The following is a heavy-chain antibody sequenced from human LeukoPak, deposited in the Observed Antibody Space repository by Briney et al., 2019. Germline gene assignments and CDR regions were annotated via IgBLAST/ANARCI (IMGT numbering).Heavy chain of an antibody. D-gene: IGHD3-22*01. Sequence: PSETLSLTCTVSGGSISSYYWSWIRQPPGKGLEWIGYIYYSGSTNYNPSLKSRVTISVDTSKNQFSLKLSSETAADTAVYYCARDGGTSSAGAFDIWGQGTMVTVSS. CDR3: ARDGGTSSAGAFDI. J-gene: IGHJ3*02. V-gene: IGHV4-59*01. CDR1: GGSISSYY. CDR2: IYYSGST.